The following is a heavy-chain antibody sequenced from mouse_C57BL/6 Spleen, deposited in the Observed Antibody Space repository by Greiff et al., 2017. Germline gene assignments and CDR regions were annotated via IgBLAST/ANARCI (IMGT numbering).Heavy chain of an antibody. J-gene: IGHJ4*01. D-gene: IGHD2-1*01. Sequence: VQLQQSGPGLVQPSQSLSITCTVSGFSLTSYGVHWVRQSPGQGLEWLGVIWRGGSTDYNAAFMSRLSITKDNSKSHVFFKMNSLQADDTAIYYWAKNGGKGAMDYWGQGTSVTVSS. V-gene: IGHV2-5*01. CDR1: GFSLTSYG. CDR3: AKNGGKGAMDY. CDR2: IWRGGST.